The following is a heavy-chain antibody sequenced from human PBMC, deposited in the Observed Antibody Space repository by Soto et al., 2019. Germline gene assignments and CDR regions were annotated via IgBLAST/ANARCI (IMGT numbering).Heavy chain of an antibody. Sequence: PSETLSLTCAVSGDSINNSYWSWIRQPPGKRLEWIGNLYYTGTTTYNPSLESRVTMSVDTSKNQFSLKLNSVDAADTAVYYCAKYRRTEAEGFTLDYWDRGTLVTVSS. V-gene: IGHV4-59*01. CDR1: GDSINNSY. CDR3: AKYRRTEAEGFTLDY. J-gene: IGHJ4*02. D-gene: IGHD6-13*01. CDR2: LYYTGTT.